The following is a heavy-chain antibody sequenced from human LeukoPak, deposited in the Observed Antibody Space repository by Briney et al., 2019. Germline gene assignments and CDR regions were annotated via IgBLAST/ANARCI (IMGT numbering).Heavy chain of an antibody. J-gene: IGHJ4*02. Sequence: GGSLRLSCAASGFTFSSYAMSWVRQAPGKGLEWVSAISVSGDSTYYADSVKGRFTISRDNSKNTFYLQMNSLRAEDTAVYYCAKEYYDFWSGYPTLSFDYWGQGTLVTVSS. D-gene: IGHD3-3*01. CDR3: AKEYYDFWSGYPTLSFDY. CDR1: GFTFSSYA. V-gene: IGHV3-23*01. CDR2: ISVSGDST.